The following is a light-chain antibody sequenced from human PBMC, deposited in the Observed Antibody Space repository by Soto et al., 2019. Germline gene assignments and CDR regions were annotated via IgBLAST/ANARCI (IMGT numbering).Light chain of an antibody. J-gene: IGLJ3*02. CDR2: RND. Sequence: QSALTQPPSASGTPGQRVTISCSGSSSNIGSNYVYWYLQLPGTAPNVLIYRNDERPSGVPDRFSGSKSGSSASLAISGLPSEDEADYYCSAWDDSLSGPVFGRGTKLTVL. CDR3: SAWDDSLSGPV. CDR1: SSNIGSNY. V-gene: IGLV1-47*01.